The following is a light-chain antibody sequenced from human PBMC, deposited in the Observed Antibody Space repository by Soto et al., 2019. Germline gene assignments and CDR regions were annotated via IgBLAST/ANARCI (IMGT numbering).Light chain of an antibody. CDR1: TGAVTSGYY. CDR3: LLYSGGAQYWV. CDR2: GTN. J-gene: IGLJ3*02. Sequence: QAVVTQEPSLTVSPGGTVTLTCASTTGAVTSGYYPSWFQQKPGQAPRALIYGTNNRHSWTPARFSGSLLGGKAALTLSGVQPEDEADYYCLLYSGGAQYWVFGGGTKLTVL. V-gene: IGLV7-43*01.